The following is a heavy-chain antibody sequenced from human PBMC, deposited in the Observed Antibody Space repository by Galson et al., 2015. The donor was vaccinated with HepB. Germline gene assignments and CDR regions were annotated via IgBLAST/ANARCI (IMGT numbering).Heavy chain of an antibody. CDR3: ARVCSGSSTSCYRGFDY. Sequence: ETLSLTCAVYGGSFSGYYWSWIRQPPGKGLEWIGEINHSGSTNYNPSLKSRVTTSVDTSKNQFSLKLSSVTAADTAVYHCARVCSGSSTSCYRGFDYWGQGTLVTVSS. CDR1: GGSFSGYY. D-gene: IGHD2-2*02. CDR2: INHSGST. J-gene: IGHJ4*02. V-gene: IGHV4-34*01.